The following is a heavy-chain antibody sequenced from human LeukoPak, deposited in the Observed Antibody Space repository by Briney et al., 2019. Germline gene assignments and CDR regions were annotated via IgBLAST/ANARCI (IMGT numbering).Heavy chain of an antibody. D-gene: IGHD6-6*01. Sequence: PSETLSLTCTVSGGSISSYYWSWIRQPAGKGLEWIGHIYASGSTNYNPSLKSRVTISVDTSKNQFSLKLSSVTAADTAVYYCARDLGSSGWFDPWGQGTLVTVSS. CDR3: ARDLGSSGWFDP. CDR1: GGSISSYY. J-gene: IGHJ5*02. CDR2: IYASGST. V-gene: IGHV4-4*07.